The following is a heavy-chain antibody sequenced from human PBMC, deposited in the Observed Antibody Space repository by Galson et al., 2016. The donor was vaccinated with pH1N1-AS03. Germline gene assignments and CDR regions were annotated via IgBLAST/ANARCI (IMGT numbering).Heavy chain of an antibody. CDR2: IYVFTGDT. Sequence: SVKVSCKASGYTFTSYSFSWVRQAPGRGLEWMGWIYVFTGDTTYAQSLQGRVTVTTDTYTATAYMELTSLSSDDTAVYYCARDRTSGWYSFDYWGQGTLVTVSS. D-gene: IGHD6-19*01. CDR3: ARDRTSGWYSFDY. J-gene: IGHJ4*02. V-gene: IGHV1-18*04. CDR1: GYTFTSYS.